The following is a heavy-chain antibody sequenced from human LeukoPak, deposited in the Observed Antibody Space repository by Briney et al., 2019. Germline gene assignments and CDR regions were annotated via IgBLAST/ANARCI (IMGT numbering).Heavy chain of an antibody. Sequence: SQTLSLTCTVSGGSISSYYWSWIRQPPGKGLEWIGYIYYSGSTNYNPSLKSRVTISVDTSKNQFSLKLSSVTAADTAVYYCARDQGGFGYSFPGYWGQGTLVTVSS. J-gene: IGHJ4*02. D-gene: IGHD5-18*01. CDR1: GGSISSYY. V-gene: IGHV4-59*01. CDR3: ARDQGGFGYSFPGY. CDR2: IYYSGST.